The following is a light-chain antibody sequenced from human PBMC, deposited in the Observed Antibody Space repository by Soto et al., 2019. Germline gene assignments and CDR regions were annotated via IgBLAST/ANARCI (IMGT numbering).Light chain of an antibody. CDR2: SSN. Sequence: QSVLTQPPSASGTPGQRVTISCSGGSSNIGRSTVNWYQQLPGTAPKLLIYSSNQRPSGVPDRFSGSKSGTSASLAISGLQSEDEADYYCPAWDDSLNGLVFGGGTKLTVL. CDR1: SSNIGRST. V-gene: IGLV1-44*01. J-gene: IGLJ2*01. CDR3: PAWDDSLNGLV.